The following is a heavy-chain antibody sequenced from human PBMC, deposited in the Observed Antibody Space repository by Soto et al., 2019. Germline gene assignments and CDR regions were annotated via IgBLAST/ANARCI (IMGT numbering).Heavy chain of an antibody. D-gene: IGHD5-18*01. J-gene: IGHJ5*02. V-gene: IGHV1-8*01. CDR1: GYIVSTYD. CDR3: ARNTDTTLARNENWFDP. CDR2: MNPKSGAT. Sequence: ASVKVSCKASGYIVSTYDINWVRQATGQGLEWMGWMNPKSGATGYAQKFQGRLTMTKDTSISTAYMELSSLRSEDTAIYYCARNTDTTLARNENWFDPWGQGTLVTVSS.